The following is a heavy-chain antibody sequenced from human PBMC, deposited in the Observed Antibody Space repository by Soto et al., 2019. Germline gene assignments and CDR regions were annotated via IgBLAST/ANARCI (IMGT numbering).Heavy chain of an antibody. CDR2: MSAYKGNT. D-gene: IGHD3-9*01. CDR1: GYTFTSYG. V-gene: IGHV1-18*01. Sequence: QVQLVQSGAEVKKPGASVKVSCKASGYTFTSYGISWVRQAPGQGLEWMGCMSAYKGNTNYAQKLQGRVAMSXDTSTSTAYMELRSLRSDDTAVYSCASDLTGTPVYWGQGTLVTVSS. CDR3: ASDLTGTPVY. J-gene: IGHJ4*02.